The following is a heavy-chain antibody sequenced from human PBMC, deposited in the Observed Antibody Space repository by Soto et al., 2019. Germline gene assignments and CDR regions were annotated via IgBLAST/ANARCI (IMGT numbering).Heavy chain of an antibody. J-gene: IGHJ6*02. V-gene: IGHV3-53*01. D-gene: IGHD2-21*02. CDR2: VYAGEST. CDR1: GFSVRTNY. Sequence: LRLSCAASGFSVRTNYMSWVRQAPGKGLEWVSIVYAGESTYYADSVKGRFTISRDNAKNTLYLQMNSLRAEDTAVYYCARGGYCGGDCYLLGMDVWGQGTTVTVSS. CDR3: ARGGYCGGDCYLLGMDV.